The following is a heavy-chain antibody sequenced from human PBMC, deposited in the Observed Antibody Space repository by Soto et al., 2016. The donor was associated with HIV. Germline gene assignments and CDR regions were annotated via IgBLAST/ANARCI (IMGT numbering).Heavy chain of an antibody. D-gene: IGHD2-15*01. V-gene: IGHV3-73*01. CDR1: GFTFSGSA. CDR3: SRHEGAYCSGGSCYYGMDV. CDR2: ITNKANNYAT. Sequence: DVQLVESGGGLVQPGGSLRLSCEASGFTFSGSAMHWVRQASGKGLEWVGHITNKANNYATAYAASVKGRFIIFRDDSKNMAYLQMNSLKIEDTAVCYCSRHEGAYCSGGSCYYGMDVWGQGTTVTVSS. J-gene: IGHJ6*02.